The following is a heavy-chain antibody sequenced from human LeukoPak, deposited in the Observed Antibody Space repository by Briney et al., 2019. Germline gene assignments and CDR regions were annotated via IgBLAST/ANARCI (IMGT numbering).Heavy chain of an antibody. V-gene: IGHV4-59*11. J-gene: IGHJ2*01. Sequence: SETLSLSCTVSGGSISSHYWNWIRQPPGKGLEWIGYTYHSGTTDYNPSLKSRVSMSLDTSKNQFSLKLRSVTAADTAVYYCATWYSGTFWYFDLWGRGTLVTVSS. CDR3: ATWYSGTFWYFDL. CDR2: TYHSGTT. D-gene: IGHD1-26*01. CDR1: GGSISSHY.